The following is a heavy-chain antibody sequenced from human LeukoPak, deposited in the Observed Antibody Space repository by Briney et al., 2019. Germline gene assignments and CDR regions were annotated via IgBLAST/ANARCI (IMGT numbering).Heavy chain of an antibody. J-gene: IGHJ4*02. V-gene: IGHV3-23*01. D-gene: IGHD6-6*01. Sequence: GGSLRLSCVGSGFTSIAYALTWARQAPGKGLEWVSGISGGGVTTYYADSVKGRFTISRDNSKNTLYLQMNSLRAEDTAVYYCARDLAGYSSSSSYYFDYWGQGTLVTVSS. CDR2: ISGGGVTT. CDR3: ARDLAGYSSSSSYYFDY. CDR1: GFTSIAYA.